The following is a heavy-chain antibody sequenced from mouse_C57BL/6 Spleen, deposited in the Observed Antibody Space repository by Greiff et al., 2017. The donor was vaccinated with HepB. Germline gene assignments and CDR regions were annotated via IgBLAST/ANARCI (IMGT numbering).Heavy chain of an antibody. J-gene: IGHJ2*01. CDR2: IYPGDGDT. D-gene: IGHD1-1*01. Sequence: QVQLQQSGPELVKPGASVKISCKASSYAFSSSWMNWVKQRPGKGLEWIGRIYPGDGDTNYNGKFKGKATLTADKSSSTAYMQLSSLTSEDSAVYFCARSGATVDYFDYWGQGTTLTVSS. CDR1: SYAFSSSW. CDR3: ARSGATVDYFDY. V-gene: IGHV1-82*01.